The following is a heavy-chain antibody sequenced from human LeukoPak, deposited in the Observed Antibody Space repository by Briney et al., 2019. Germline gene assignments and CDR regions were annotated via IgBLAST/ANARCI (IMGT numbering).Heavy chain of an antibody. CDR1: GGSISSSSYY. CDR2: IYYSGST. Sequence: PSETLSLTCTVSGGSISSSSYYWGWIRQPPGKGLEWIGSIYYSGSTYYNPSLKSRVTISVDTSKNQFSLKLSSVTAADTAVYYCARGIGVWRLESRGYYFDYWGQGTLVTVSS. J-gene: IGHJ4*02. D-gene: IGHD2-21*02. V-gene: IGHV4-39*07. CDR3: ARGIGVWRLESRGYYFDY.